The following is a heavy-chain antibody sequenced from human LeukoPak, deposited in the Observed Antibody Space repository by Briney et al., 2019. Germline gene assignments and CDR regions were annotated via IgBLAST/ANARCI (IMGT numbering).Heavy chain of an antibody. Sequence: GGSLRLSCAASGFTFSSYWMSWVRQAPGKGLEWVANIKQDGSEKYYVDSVKGRFTISRDNAKNSLYLQINSLRAEDTAVYYCAREADDGVYYFDYWGQGTLVTVSS. J-gene: IGHJ4*02. D-gene: IGHD5-24*01. CDR3: AREADDGVYYFDY. V-gene: IGHV3-7*01. CDR2: IKQDGSEK. CDR1: GFTFSSYW.